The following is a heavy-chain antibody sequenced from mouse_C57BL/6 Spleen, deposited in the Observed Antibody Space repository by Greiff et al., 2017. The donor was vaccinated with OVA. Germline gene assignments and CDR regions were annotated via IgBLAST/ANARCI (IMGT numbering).Heavy chain of an antibody. J-gene: IGHJ1*03. D-gene: IGHD5-5*01. Sequence: QVQLQQSGPELVKPGASVKISCKASGYAFSSSWMNWVKQRPGKGLEWIGRIYPGDGDTNYNGKFKGKATLTADKSSSTAYMQLSSLTSEDSAVYFCARGTTSNWYFDVWGTGTTVTVSA. CDR1: GYAFSSSW. CDR3: ARGTTSNWYFDV. V-gene: IGHV1-82*01. CDR2: IYPGDGDT.